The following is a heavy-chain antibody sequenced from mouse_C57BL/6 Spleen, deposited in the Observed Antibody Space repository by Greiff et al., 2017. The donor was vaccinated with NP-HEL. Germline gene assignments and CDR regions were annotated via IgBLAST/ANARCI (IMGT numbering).Heavy chain of an antibody. J-gene: IGHJ4*01. V-gene: IGHV5-9-1*02. D-gene: IGHD1-1*01. CDR1: GFTFSSYA. CDR2: ISSGGDYI. CDR3: TRDRSSYAMDY. Sequence: EVKLVESGEGLVKPGGSLKLSCAASGFTFSSYAMSWVRQTPEKRLEWVAYISSGGDYIYYADTVKGRFTISRDNARNTLYLQMSSLKSEDTAMYYCTRDRSSYAMDYWGQGTSVTVSS.